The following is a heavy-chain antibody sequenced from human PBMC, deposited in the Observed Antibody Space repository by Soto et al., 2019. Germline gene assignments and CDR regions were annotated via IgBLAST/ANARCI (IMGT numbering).Heavy chain of an antibody. CDR1: GFTFSSYG. CDR3: ARERYSSSWYRGGWFDP. V-gene: IGHV3-33*01. J-gene: IGHJ5*02. D-gene: IGHD6-13*01. Sequence: GGSLRLSCAASGFTFSSYGMHWVRQAPGKGLEWVAVIWYDGSNKYYADSVKGRFTISRDNSKNTLYLQMNSLRAEDTAVYYCARERYSSSWYRGGWFDPWGQGTLVTVSS. CDR2: IWYDGSNK.